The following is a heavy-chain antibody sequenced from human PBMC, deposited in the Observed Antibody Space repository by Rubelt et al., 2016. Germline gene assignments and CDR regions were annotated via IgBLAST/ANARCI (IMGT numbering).Heavy chain of an antibody. CDR2: IYDSGGT. CDR1: GDSISTYY. J-gene: IGHJ5*02. Sequence: QVQLQESGPGLVKPSETLSLTCTVSGDSISTYYWSWIRQPPGKGLECIGYIYDSGGTTYNPSLKSRVTISVDTSNNPFSLRWGTGSAAETAVYYCSGSNSGTDSEVFDPWGQGLLGTVSS. V-gene: IGHV4-59*01. D-gene: IGHD1-26*01. CDR3: SGSNSGTDSEVFDP.